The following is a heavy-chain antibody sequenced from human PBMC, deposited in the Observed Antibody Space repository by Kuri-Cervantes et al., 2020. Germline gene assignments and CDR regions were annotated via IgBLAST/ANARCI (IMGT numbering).Heavy chain of an antibody. CDR3: ARDKYGDYLNRGYFDY. J-gene: IGHJ4*02. CDR2: IKSKTDGGTT. Sequence: GESLKISCAASGFTFSNAWMSWVRQAPGKGLEWVGRIKSKTDGGTTDYAEPVKGRFTISRDDSKDTLYLQMNSLRAEDTAVYYCARDKYGDYLNRGYFDYWGQGTLVTVSS. CDR1: GFTFSNAW. D-gene: IGHD4-17*01. V-gene: IGHV3-15*01.